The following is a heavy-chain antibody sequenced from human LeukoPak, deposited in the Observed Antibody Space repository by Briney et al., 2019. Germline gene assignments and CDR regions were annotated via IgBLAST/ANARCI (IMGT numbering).Heavy chain of an antibody. CDR1: GFTFSTYG. D-gene: IGHD5-18*01. CDR3: ARRLMDTAMAYYYYYALDV. J-gene: IGHJ6*02. V-gene: IGHV3-7*01. Sequence: GGSLRLSCTESGFTFSTYGMHWVRQAPGKGLEWVANIKQDGSEKYYVESVEGRFSISRDNAKNSLFLQMNSLRADDTAMYYCARRLMDTAMAYYYYYALDVWGQGTTVTVSS. CDR2: IKQDGSEK.